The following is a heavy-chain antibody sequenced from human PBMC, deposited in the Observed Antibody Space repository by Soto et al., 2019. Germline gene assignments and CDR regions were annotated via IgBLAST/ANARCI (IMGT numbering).Heavy chain of an antibody. V-gene: IGHV3-23*01. CDR2: ISASGNST. Sequence: EVQLLESGGGLVQPGGSLRLSCAASGFTFSSYAMGWVRQAPGKGLEWVSVISASGNSTYYADSVKGRFTISRDNSKNTHYLQTNSLRAEDTAVYYYAKDDPFTYWGQGTLVTVSS. J-gene: IGHJ4*02. CDR3: AKDDPFTY. CDR1: GFTFSSYA. D-gene: IGHD3-3*02.